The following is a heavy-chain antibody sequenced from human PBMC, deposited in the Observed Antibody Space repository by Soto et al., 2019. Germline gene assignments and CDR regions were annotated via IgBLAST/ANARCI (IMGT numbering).Heavy chain of an antibody. V-gene: IGHV1-69*13. CDR1: GGTFSSYA. Sequence: ASVKVSCKASGGTFSSYAISWVRQAPGQGLEWMGGIIPIFGTANYAQKFQGRVTITADESTSTAYMELSSLRSEDTAVYYCARRGPIGIAARQYFDYWGQGTLVTVS. CDR2: IIPIFGTA. CDR3: ARRGPIGIAARQYFDY. D-gene: IGHD6-6*01. J-gene: IGHJ4*02.